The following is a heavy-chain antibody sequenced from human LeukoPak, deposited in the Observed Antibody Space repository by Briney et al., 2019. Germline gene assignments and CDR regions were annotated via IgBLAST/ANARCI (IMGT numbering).Heavy chain of an antibody. CDR3: ARDSSGWYHWFDP. CDR2: ISNSGTTI. J-gene: IGHJ5*02. Sequence: GGSLRLSCAASGFTFSSYSMNWVRQAPGKGLEWVSYISNSGTTIYYADSVKGRFTISRDNAKNSLYLQMNSLRAEDTAVYYCARDSSGWYHWFDPWGQGTLVTVSS. D-gene: IGHD6-19*01. CDR1: GFTFSSYS. V-gene: IGHV3-48*01.